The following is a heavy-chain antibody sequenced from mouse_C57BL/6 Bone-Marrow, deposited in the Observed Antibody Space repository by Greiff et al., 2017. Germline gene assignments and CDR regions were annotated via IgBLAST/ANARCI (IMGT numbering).Heavy chain of an antibody. CDR1: GYTFTSYW. CDR2: IDPSDSYT. D-gene: IGHD1-1*01. Sequence: QVQLQQPGAELVMPGASVKLSCKASGYTFTSYWMHWVKQRPGQGLEWIGEIDPSDSYTNYNQKFKGKSTLTVDKSSSTAYMQLSSLTSEDSAVYYCARERNFYGSVHFDTWGQGTTLTESS. J-gene: IGHJ2*01. CDR3: ARERNFYGSVHFDT. V-gene: IGHV1-69*01.